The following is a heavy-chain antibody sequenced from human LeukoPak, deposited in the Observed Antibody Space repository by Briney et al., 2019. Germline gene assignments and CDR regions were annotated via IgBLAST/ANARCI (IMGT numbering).Heavy chain of an antibody. Sequence: GGSLRLSCAASGFTVSSNYMSWVRQAPGKGLEWVSVIYSGGSTYYADSVEGRFTISSHNSKNTLYLQMNSLRAEDTAVYYCARHIWNYSNWFDPWGQGTLVTVSS. CDR2: IYSGGST. V-gene: IGHV3-53*04. CDR3: ARHIWNYSNWFDP. CDR1: GFTVSSNY. J-gene: IGHJ5*02. D-gene: IGHD1-7*01.